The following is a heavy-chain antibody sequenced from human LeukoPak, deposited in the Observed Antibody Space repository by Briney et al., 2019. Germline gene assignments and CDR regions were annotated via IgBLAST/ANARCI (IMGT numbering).Heavy chain of an antibody. J-gene: IGHJ4*02. Sequence: PSETLSLTCAVSGGSISSGGYSWSWIRQPPGKGLEWIGYIYHSGSTNYNPSLKSRVTISVDTSKNQFSLKLSSVTAADTAVYYCAREGAMAIAHSTKLFDYWGQGTLVTVSS. V-gene: IGHV4-30-2*01. CDR2: IYHSGST. CDR1: GGSISSGGYS. D-gene: IGHD1-26*01. CDR3: AREGAMAIAHSTKLFDY.